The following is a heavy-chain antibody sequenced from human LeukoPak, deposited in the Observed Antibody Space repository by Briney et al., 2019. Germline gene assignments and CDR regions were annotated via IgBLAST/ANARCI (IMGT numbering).Heavy chain of an antibody. CDR3: VKDIQLST. CDR2: IGSVGEST. J-gene: IGHJ3*01. D-gene: IGHD5-24*01. Sequence: GSLRLSFAASGFNFITAAMTWVRQAPGKGLEWVSLIGSVGESTYYADSVKGRFTISRDNVNHTLFLQMNSLRVEDTAMYYCVKDIQLSTWGLGTMVTVSS. CDR1: GFNFITAA. V-gene: IGHV3-23*01.